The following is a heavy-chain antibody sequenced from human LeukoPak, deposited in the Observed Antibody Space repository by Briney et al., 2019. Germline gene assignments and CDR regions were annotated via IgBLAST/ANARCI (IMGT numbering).Heavy chain of an antibody. V-gene: IGHV4-39*01. J-gene: IGHJ4*02. CDR2: IYYSGST. D-gene: IGHD1-26*01. CDR3: ARHRSGNYGLKYYFDY. Sequence: SETLSLTCTVSGGSISSSSYYWGWIRRPPGEGLDWIGSIYYSGSTYYNPSLKSRVTISVDTSKNQFSLKLSSVTAADTAVYYCARHRSGNYGLKYYFDYWGQGTLVTVSS. CDR1: GGSISSSSYY.